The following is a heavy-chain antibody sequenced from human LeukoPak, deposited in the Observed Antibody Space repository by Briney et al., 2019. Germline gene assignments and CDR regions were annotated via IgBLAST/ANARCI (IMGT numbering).Heavy chain of an antibody. D-gene: IGHD4/OR15-4a*01. CDR3: ARDVDYANPRHDY. CDR1: GFTFDDYG. J-gene: IGHJ4*02. V-gene: IGHV3-20*04. Sequence: GGSLRLSCAASGFTFDDYGMSWVRQAPGKGLEWVSGINWNGGSTDYADSVKGRFTISRDNAKNSLYLQMNNLRAEDTAVYYCARDVDYANPRHDYWGQGTLVTVSS. CDR2: INWNGGST.